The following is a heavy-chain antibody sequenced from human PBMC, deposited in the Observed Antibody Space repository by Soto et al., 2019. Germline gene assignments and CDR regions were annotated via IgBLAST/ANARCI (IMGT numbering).Heavy chain of an antibody. D-gene: IGHD2-8*02. J-gene: IGHJ3*02. V-gene: IGHV1-69*02. CDR2: IIPILGIA. Sequence: QVQLVQSGAEVKKPGSSVKVSCTASGGTFSSYTISWVRQAPGQGLEWMGRIIPILGIANYAQKFQGRVTITADKSTSTAYRERSSPTSDETAVYYAASDGSTAAAVEYNDIWGQGTMVTVSS. CDR3: ASDGSTAAAVEYNDI. CDR1: GGTFSSYT.